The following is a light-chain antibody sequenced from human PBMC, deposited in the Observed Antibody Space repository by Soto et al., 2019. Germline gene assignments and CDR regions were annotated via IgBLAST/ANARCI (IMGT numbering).Light chain of an antibody. CDR1: QSVSVN. CDR3: QHYNNWPPWT. CDR2: GAS. Sequence: EIVMTQSPATLSASPGERVTLSCRASQSVSVNLAWYQQNPGQAPRLLIYGASTRATGIPARFSGSGSGTEFTLTISSLQSEDFAVYYCQHYNNWPPWTFGQGTKVEMK. J-gene: IGKJ1*01. V-gene: IGKV3-15*01.